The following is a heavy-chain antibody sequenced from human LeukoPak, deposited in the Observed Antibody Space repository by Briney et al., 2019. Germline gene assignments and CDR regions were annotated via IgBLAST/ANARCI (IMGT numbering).Heavy chain of an antibody. V-gene: IGHV3-21*01. Sequence: GGSQRLSCAASGFTFSSYRMNWVRQAPGEGLEWVSFISSSSSYIDYADSVKGRFTISRDNAKNSLYLQMNSLRAEDTAVYYCVRDSYSNYFDYWAREPWSPSPQ. J-gene: IGHJ4*02. CDR1: GFTFSSYR. D-gene: IGHD4-11*01. CDR3: VRDSYSNYFDY. CDR2: ISSSSSYI.